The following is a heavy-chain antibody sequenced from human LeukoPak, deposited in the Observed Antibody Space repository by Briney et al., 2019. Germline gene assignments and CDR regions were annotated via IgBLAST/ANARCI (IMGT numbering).Heavy chain of an antibody. D-gene: IGHD3-22*01. CDR3: ARAPSEIGGYYPEYFRH. Sequence: GGSLRLSCAASGFTFSSYWMHWVRQAPGKGLVWVSRIKSDGKTDYADSVKGRFTISRDNAKNTVSLQMNSLRAEDTGVYYCARAPSEIGGYYPEYFRHWGQGTLVTVSS. J-gene: IGHJ1*01. CDR2: IKSDGKT. CDR1: GFTFSSYW. V-gene: IGHV3-74*01.